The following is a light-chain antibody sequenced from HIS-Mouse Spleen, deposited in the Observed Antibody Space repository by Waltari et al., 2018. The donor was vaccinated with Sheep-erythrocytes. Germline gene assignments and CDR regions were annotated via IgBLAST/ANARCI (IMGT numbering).Light chain of an antibody. Sequence: QSALTQPRSVSGSPGQSVTISCTRTSSDVGGYNYVPCYQQHPGKAPKLMIYDVSKRPSGVPDRFSGSKSGNTASLTISGLQAEDEADYYCCSYAGSYTYVFGTGTKVTVL. V-gene: IGLV2-11*01. CDR3: CSYAGSYTYV. J-gene: IGLJ1*01. CDR2: DVS. CDR1: SSDVGGYNY.